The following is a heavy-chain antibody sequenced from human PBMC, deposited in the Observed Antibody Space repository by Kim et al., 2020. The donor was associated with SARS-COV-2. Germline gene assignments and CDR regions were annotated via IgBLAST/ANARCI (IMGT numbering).Heavy chain of an antibody. CDR3: ARDRVPGYYGSGSPIDY. D-gene: IGHD3-10*01. Sequence: GGSLRLSCAASGFTFSSYGMHWVRQAPGKGLEWVAVIWYDGSNKYYADSVKGRFTISRDNSKNTLYLQMNSLRAEDTAVYYCARDRVPGYYGSGSPIDYWGQGTLVTVSS. V-gene: IGHV3-33*01. CDR2: IWYDGSNK. J-gene: IGHJ4*02. CDR1: GFTFSSYG.